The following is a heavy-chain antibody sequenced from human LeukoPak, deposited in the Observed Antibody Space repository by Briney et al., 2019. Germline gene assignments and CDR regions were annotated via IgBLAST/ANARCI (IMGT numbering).Heavy chain of an antibody. J-gene: IGHJ5*02. V-gene: IGHV3-53*01. CDR3: ARAQGYCSSTSCYGFGWFDP. CDR1: GFTVSSNY. CDR2: IYSGGST. D-gene: IGHD2-2*01. Sequence: PGGSLRLSCAASGFTVSSNYMTWVRQAPGKGLEWVSVIYSGGSTYYADSVKGRFTISRDNSKNTLYLQMNSLRAADTAVYYCARAQGYCSSTSCYGFGWFDPWGQGTLVTVSS.